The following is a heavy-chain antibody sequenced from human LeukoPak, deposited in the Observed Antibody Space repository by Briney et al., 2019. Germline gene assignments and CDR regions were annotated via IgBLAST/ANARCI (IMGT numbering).Heavy chain of an antibody. CDR2: ISGSGDNT. CDR1: GFSLSGYW. CDR3: AKGSYYDSSGSFYFDY. J-gene: IGHJ4*02. Sequence: GGSLRLSCTASGFSLSGYWMHWVRQVPGKGLEWVSGISGSGDNTYYADSVKGRFTISRDNSKNTLYVQVNSLGTEDTAAYYCAKGSYYDSSGSFYFDYWGQGTLVTVSS. V-gene: IGHV3-23*01. D-gene: IGHD3-22*01.